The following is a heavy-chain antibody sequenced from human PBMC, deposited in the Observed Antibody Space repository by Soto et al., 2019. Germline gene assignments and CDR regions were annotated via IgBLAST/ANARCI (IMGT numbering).Heavy chain of an antibody. CDR1: GGTFSSYT. J-gene: IGHJ6*03. V-gene: IGHV1-69*02. D-gene: IGHD2-2*01. Sequence: QVQLVQSGAEVKKPGSSVKVSCKASGGTFSSYTISWVRQAPGQGLEWMGRIIPILGIANYAQKFQGRVTITADKSTSTAYMELSSLRSEDTAVYYCARPCTSCFPIYYYYMDVWGKGTTVTVSS. CDR3: ARPCTSCFPIYYYYMDV. CDR2: IIPILGIA.